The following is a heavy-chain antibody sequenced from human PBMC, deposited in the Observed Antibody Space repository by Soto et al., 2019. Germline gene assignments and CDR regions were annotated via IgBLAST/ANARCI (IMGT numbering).Heavy chain of an antibody. CDR1: GFTFSSYS. D-gene: IGHD3-10*01. V-gene: IGHV3-48*01. J-gene: IGHJ4*02. CDR2: ISSSSSTI. CDR3: ARGVGSGDDY. Sequence: EVQLVESGGGLVQPGGSLRLSCAASGFTFSSYSINLFRQAPWKGLEWVSYISSSSSTIYYADSVKGLFTISRDNAKNSLYLQMNSLRAEDTAVYYCARGVGSGDDYWGQGTLVTVSS.